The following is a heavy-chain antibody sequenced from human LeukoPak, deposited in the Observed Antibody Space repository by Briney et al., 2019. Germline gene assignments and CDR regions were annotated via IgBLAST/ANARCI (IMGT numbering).Heavy chain of an antibody. D-gene: IGHD7-27*01. J-gene: IGHJ3*02. CDR2: ISGGGVST. Sequence: GGTLRLSRAASGFTFGSYAMSWVPQAPGKGLEWVSGISGGGVSTHYAESVKGRFTISRDNSKNTLYLQMNSLRAEDTAVYYCAKDRNWGGTDAFDIWGQGTMVTVSS. CDR3: AKDRNWGGTDAFDI. V-gene: IGHV3-23*01. CDR1: GFTFGSYA.